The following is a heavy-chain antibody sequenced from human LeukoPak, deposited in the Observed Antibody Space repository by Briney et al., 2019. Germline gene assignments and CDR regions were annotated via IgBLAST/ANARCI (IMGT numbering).Heavy chain of an antibody. CDR3: AKDRPNYYGSNGHYYRRDGDY. Sequence: SGGSLRLSCAASGFTFSIYAMSWVRQAPGKGLQWVSSITSSGDGTYYADSVKGRLTISRDNSENMLYLQMNSLRVEDTAVYFCAKDRPNYYGSNGHYYRRDGDYWGQGTLVTVSS. CDR1: GFTFSIYA. V-gene: IGHV3-23*01. CDR2: ITSSGDGT. J-gene: IGHJ4*02. D-gene: IGHD3-22*01.